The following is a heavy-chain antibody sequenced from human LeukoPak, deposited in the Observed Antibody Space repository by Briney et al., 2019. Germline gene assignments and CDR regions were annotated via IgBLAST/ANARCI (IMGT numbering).Heavy chain of an antibody. D-gene: IGHD4-23*01. CDR1: GGSFSGYY. Sequence: SETLSLTCAVYGGSFSGYYWSWTRQPPGKGLEWIGEINHSGSTNYNPSLKSRVTISVDTSKNQFSLKLSSVTAADTAVYYCAREETTSGGNLYYFDYWGQGTLVTVSS. V-gene: IGHV4-34*01. J-gene: IGHJ4*02. CDR2: INHSGST. CDR3: AREETTSGGNLYYFDY.